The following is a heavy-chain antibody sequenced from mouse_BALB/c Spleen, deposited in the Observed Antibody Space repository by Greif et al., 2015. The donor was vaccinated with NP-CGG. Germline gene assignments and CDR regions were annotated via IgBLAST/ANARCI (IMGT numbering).Heavy chain of an antibody. CDR2: ISTYYGDA. J-gene: IGHJ4*01. V-gene: IGHV1S137*01. CDR1: GYTFTDYA. CDR3: ALTGTYAMDY. D-gene: IGHD4-1*01. Sequence: VKLVESGAELVRPGVSVKISCKGSGYTFTDYAMHWVKQSHAKSLEWIGVISTYYGDASYNQKFKGKATMTVVKSSSTAYMELARLTSEDSAIYYCALTGTYAMDYWGQGTSVTVSS.